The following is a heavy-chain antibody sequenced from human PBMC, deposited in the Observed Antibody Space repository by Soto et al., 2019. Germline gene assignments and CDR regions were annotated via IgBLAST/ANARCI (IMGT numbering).Heavy chain of an antibody. CDR2: IYYSGST. V-gene: IGHV4-31*03. CDR3: ARLSAERSSPSSYDLAIFDY. Sequence: SETLSLTCTVAGGSIISGGYCWSCIRQHPGKGLEWIGYIYYSGSTYYNPSLKSRVTISVDTSKNQFSLKLSSVTAADTAVYYCARLSAERSSPSSYDLAIFDYWAQGTLVTVSS. D-gene: IGHD5-12*01. J-gene: IGHJ4*02. CDR1: GGSIISGGYC.